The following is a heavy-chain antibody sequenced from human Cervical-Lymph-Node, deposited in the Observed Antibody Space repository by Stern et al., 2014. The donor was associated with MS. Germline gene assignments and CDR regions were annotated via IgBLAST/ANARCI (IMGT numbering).Heavy chain of an antibody. CDR1: GFSVSNNH. Sequence: EVQLVESGGGLVQPGGSLRLSCAPSGFSVSNNHMNWVRQAPGKALEWVSLIFDNGNTDYADSVKGRFTISRDNSKNTLYLQLNSLRTEDTAVYYCAGRMTGITSRRSFGYCGQGTLVTVSS. D-gene: IGHD3-10*01. CDR2: IFDNGNT. CDR3: AGRMTGITSRRSFGY. J-gene: IGHJ4*02. V-gene: IGHV3-66*02.